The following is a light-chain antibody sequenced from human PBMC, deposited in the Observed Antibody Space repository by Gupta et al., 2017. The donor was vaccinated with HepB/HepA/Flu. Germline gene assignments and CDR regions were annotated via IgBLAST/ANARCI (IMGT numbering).Light chain of an antibody. CDR3: QQSYSVLPYT. CDR2: ATS. V-gene: IGKV1-39*01. Sequence: DIQMTHPPSSRSAPVGDRVTITCRASQSISNYLNWFQQKPGKAPKLLIYATSSLQSGVPSRFSGSGSGTDFTLTISNLQPEDFAAYYCQQSYSVLPYTFGPGTKMEI. J-gene: IGKJ2*01. CDR1: QSISNY.